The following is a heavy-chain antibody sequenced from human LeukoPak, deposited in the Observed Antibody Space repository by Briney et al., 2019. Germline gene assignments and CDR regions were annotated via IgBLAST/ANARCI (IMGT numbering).Heavy chain of an antibody. D-gene: IGHD5-24*01. CDR3: ARSVEMATMFDY. CDR1: GVSISSYY. Sequence: SETLSLTCTVSGVSISSYYWSWLRQPPGKGLEWIGYIYYSGSTNYNPSLKSRVTISVDTSKNQFSLKLSSVTAADTAVYYCARSVEMATMFDYWGQGTLVTVSS. CDR2: IYYSGST. J-gene: IGHJ4*02. V-gene: IGHV4-59*08.